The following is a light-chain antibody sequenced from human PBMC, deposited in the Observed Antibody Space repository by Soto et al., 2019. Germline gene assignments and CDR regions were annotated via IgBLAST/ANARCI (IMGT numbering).Light chain of an antibody. Sequence: QSVLTQPPSVSGAPGQRVTISCTGSSSNIGAGFDVHWYQQLPGTAPKLLIFGNNNRPSGVPDRFSGSKSGTSASLAITGLQAEDEADYYCQSYDSSLSGSSVFGTGNKLTVL. CDR2: GNN. J-gene: IGLJ1*01. V-gene: IGLV1-40*01. CDR3: QSYDSSLSGSSV. CDR1: SSNIGAGFD.